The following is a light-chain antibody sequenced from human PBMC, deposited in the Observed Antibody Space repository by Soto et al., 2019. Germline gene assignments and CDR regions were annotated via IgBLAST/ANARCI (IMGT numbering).Light chain of an antibody. CDR3: FSFTTDWTHV. Sequence: QSALTQPASVSGSPGQSITISCTGTSSDVGGYNYVSWYQQQSGKAPKLMIHEVSNRPSGVSNRFSGSKSGNTASLTISGLQAEDEADYFCFSFTTDWTHVFGTGTKLTVL. J-gene: IGLJ1*01. CDR1: SSDVGGYNY. CDR2: EVS. V-gene: IGLV2-14*01.